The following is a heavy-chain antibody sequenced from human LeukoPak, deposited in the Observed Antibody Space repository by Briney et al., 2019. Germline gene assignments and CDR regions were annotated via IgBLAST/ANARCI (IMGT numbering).Heavy chain of an antibody. D-gene: IGHD3-3*01. Sequence: GGSLRLSCVASGFTVSTNYMSWVRQAPGKGLEWVSAISGSGGSTYYADSVKGRFTISRDNSKNTLYLQMNSLRAEDTAVYYCAKDRKYDFWSGYSGGMDVWGKGTTVTVSS. CDR2: ISGSGGST. CDR3: AKDRKYDFWSGYSGGMDV. J-gene: IGHJ6*04. CDR1: GFTVSTNY. V-gene: IGHV3-23*01.